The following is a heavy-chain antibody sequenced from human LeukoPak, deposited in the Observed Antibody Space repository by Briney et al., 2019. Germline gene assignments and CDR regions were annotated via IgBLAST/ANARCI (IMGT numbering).Heavy chain of an antibody. CDR1: GGSISSSSYY. Sequence: SETLSLTCTVSGGSISSSSYYWGWIRQPPGKGLEWIGSIYYSGSTSYNPSLKSRVTISVDTSKNQFSLKLSSVTAADTAVYYCARTGWDIVVVPAADEYYYYYMDVWGKGTTVTISS. V-gene: IGHV4-39*01. CDR3: ARTGWDIVVVPAADEYYYYYMDV. J-gene: IGHJ6*03. CDR2: IYYSGST. D-gene: IGHD2-2*01.